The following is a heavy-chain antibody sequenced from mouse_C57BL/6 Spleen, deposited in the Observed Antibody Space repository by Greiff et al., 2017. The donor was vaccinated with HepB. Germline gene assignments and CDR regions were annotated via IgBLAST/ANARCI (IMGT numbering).Heavy chain of an antibody. Sequence: DVKLVESEGGLVQPGSSMKLSCTASGFTFSDYYMAWVRQVPEKGLEWVANINYDGSSTYYLDSLKSRFIISRDNAKNILYLQMSSLKSEDTATYYYARADGYYWYFDVWGTGTTVTVSS. V-gene: IGHV5-16*01. CDR1: GFTFSDYY. D-gene: IGHD2-3*01. CDR3: ARADGYYWYFDV. CDR2: INYDGSST. J-gene: IGHJ1*03.